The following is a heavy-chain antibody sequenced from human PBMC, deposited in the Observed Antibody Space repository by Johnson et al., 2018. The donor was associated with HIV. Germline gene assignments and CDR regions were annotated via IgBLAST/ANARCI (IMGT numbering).Heavy chain of an antibody. CDR1: GFTFSDYY. V-gene: IGHV3-11*04. D-gene: IGHD3/OR15-3a*01. Sequence: QMHLVESGGGLVKPGGSLRLSCAASGFTFSDYYMRWIRQAPGKGLQWVSYISSSGSTYYADSVKGRFDISKDNSKNTLYLQMNSLRAEDTAVYYCARSGDSIGSFWAGGAFDIWGQGTMVTVSS. J-gene: IGHJ3*02. CDR3: ARSGDSIGSFWAGGAFDI. CDR2: ISSSGST.